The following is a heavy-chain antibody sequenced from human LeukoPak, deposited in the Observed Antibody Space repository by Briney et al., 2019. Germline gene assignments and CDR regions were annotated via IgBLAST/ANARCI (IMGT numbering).Heavy chain of an antibody. D-gene: IGHD2-8*02. CDR1: GITLSNYW. CDR3: ATMDGTGYVGY. V-gene: IGHV3-7*01. Sequence: PGGSLRLSCAASGITLSNYWMTWVRQAPGKGLEWVANIKQDGSLTHYVDAVKGRFTTSRDNAKNSVFFLMDSLGVEDTAVYYCATMDGTGYVGYWGQGTLVTVSS. CDR2: IKQDGSLT. J-gene: IGHJ4*02.